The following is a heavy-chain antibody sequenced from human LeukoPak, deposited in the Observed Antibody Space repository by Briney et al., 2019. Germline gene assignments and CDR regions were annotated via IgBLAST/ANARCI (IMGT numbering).Heavy chain of an antibody. D-gene: IGHD3-10*01. CDR1: GFTVSSNY. Sequence: TGRSLRLSCAASGFTVSSNYMSWVRQAPGKGLEWVSVIYRDGSTYNADSVKGRFTISRDNSKNTLYLQMNSLRAEDTAVYYCAREGSQGSGSYFGYWGQGTLVTVSS. V-gene: IGHV3-66*01. CDR3: AREGSQGSGSYFGY. J-gene: IGHJ4*02. CDR2: IYRDGST.